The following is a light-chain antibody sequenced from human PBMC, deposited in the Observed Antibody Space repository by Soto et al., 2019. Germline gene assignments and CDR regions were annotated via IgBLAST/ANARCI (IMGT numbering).Light chain of an antibody. Sequence: DIQMTQSPSTLSASVGDRVTITCRASQSISSWLAWYLQKPGKAPQLLIYKASNLQDGVPSRFSGSGSGTEFTLTMSSLQPDDFATYYCQQYSSYSSYTFGQGTKLEIK. CDR3: QQYSSYSSYT. CDR1: QSISSW. CDR2: KAS. J-gene: IGKJ2*01. V-gene: IGKV1-5*03.